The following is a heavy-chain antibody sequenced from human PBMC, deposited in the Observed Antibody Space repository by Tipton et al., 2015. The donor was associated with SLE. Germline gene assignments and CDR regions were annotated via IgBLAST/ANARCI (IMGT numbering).Heavy chain of an antibody. CDR2: ISSSSSYT. CDR3: ARVRGDMPTGRDGVDM. J-gene: IGHJ3*02. D-gene: IGHD1-1*01. CDR1: GFTFSLHS. Sequence: SLRLSCAASGFTFSLHSMNWVRQAPGKGLEWVSSISSSSSYTYYADSVKGRFTISRDNAKNSLYLQMNSLRAEDTAVYYCARVRGDMPTGRDGVDMWGQGTLV. V-gene: IGHV3-21*01.